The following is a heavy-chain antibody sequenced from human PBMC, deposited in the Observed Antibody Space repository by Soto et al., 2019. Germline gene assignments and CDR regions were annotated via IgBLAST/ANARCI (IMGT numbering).Heavy chain of an antibody. D-gene: IGHD6-13*01. V-gene: IGHV3-23*01. CDR3: AKDLYLGREAAAVKEPFDY. Sequence: GGSLRLSCAASGFTFSSYAMSWVRQAPGKGLEWVSAISGSGGSTYYADSVKGRFTISRDNSKNTLYLQMKSLRAEDTAVYYCAKDLYLGREAAAVKEPFDYWGQGTLVTVSS. CDR2: ISGSGGST. J-gene: IGHJ4*02. CDR1: GFTFSSYA.